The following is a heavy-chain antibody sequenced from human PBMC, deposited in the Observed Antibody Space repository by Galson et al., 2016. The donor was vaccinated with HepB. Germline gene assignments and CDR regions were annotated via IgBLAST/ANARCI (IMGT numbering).Heavy chain of an antibody. CDR2: IYSGGGT. D-gene: IGHD2-2*01. J-gene: IGHJ6*04. CDR1: GFTVRSNY. V-gene: IGHV3-53*01. Sequence: SLRLSCAASGFTVRSNYMSWVRQAPGKGLEWVSVIYSGGGTYYADSVKGRFTISRDNSKNTLSLQMNSLTADDTAIYYCVQGSTAPAVWGKGTTVTVSS. CDR3: VQGSTAPAV.